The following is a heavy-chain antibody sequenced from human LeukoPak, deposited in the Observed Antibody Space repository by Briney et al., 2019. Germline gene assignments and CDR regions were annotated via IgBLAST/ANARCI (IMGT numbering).Heavy chain of an antibody. CDR2: IYYIRNT. V-gene: IGHV4-61*08. D-gene: IGHD1-26*01. J-gene: IGHJ4*02. CDR3: ARTQSQSGSYRYYFGY. CDR1: GGSVGSAGYY. Sequence: SETLSLTCTVSGGSVGSAGYYWSWIRQPPGGGLEWIGHIYYIRNTNYNPYLKSRVTMSLDPSKNQFSLKLNSVTAADTAVYYCARTQSQSGSYRYYFGYWGQGTLVTVSS.